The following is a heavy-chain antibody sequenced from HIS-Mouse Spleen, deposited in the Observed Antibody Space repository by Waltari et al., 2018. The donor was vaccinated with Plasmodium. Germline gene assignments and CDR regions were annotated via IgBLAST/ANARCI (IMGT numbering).Heavy chain of an antibody. D-gene: IGHD6-25*01. V-gene: IGHV3-23*01. CDR3: AKVIAARDY. CDR1: GFPFSGCG. J-gene: IGHJ4*02. Sequence: EVQLLESGGGLVQPGGSRRRCCADSGFPFSGCGMGWVRQAPGKVLEWVSAISGSGGSTYYADSVKGRFTISRDNSKNTLYLQMNSLRAEDTAVYYCAKVIAARDYWGQGTLVTVSS. CDR2: ISGSGGST.